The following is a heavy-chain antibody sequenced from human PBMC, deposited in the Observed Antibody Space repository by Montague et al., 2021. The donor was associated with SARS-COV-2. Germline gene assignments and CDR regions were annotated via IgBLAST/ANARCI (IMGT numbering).Heavy chain of an antibody. CDR2: ISWNSGSI. CDR1: GFTFDDYA. Sequence: SLRLSCAASGFTFDDYAMHWVRQAPGKGLEWVSGISWNSGSIGYADSVKGRFTISRDNAKNSLYLQMNSLRAEDTALYYCAKGHYYGSGRIDYWGQGTLVTVSS. D-gene: IGHD3-10*01. CDR3: AKGHYYGSGRIDY. J-gene: IGHJ4*02. V-gene: IGHV3-9*01.